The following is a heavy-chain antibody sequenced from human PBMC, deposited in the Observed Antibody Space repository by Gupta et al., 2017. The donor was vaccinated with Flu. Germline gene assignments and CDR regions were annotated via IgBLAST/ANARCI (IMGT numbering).Heavy chain of an antibody. CDR3: ATGCSSTSGYSWGLDAFDI. CDR2: FDPEDGET. J-gene: IGHJ3*02. Sequence: HWVRQAPGKGLEWMGGFDPEDGETIYAQKFQGRVTMTEDTSTDTAYMELSSLRSEETAVYYCATGCSSTSGYSWGLDAFDIWGQGTMVTVSS. V-gene: IGHV1-24*01. D-gene: IGHD2-2*02.